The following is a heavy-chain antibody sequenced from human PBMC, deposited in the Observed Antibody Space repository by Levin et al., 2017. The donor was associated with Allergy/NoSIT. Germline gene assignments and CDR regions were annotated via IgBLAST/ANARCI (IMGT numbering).Heavy chain of an antibody. J-gene: IGHJ3*02. CDR2: IYYRGNV. Sequence: KASETLSLTCTVSGGSISTSTYHWGWIRQPPGKGLEWIGSIYYRGNVYYSPSLESRVTLFVDTSNNHFSLKLRSVTAADTAMYYCARLFNGCPGDIWGQGTMVTVSS. CDR1: GGSISTSTYH. D-gene: IGHD5-24*01. V-gene: IGHV4-39*02. CDR3: ARLFNGCPGDI.